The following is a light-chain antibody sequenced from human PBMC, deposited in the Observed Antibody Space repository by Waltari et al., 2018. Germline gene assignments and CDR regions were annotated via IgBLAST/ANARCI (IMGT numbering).Light chain of an antibody. CDR1: SSDVGTSHP. Sequence: QSALSQPASVSGSPGQSITISCTGTSSDVGTSHPFSWYQHHPGKAPKLMIYESTKRPSGVSNRFSGSKSGNTASLTISGLQAEDEADYYCCSFAGSSPHVVLGGGTKLTVL. CDR3: CSFAGSSPHVV. J-gene: IGLJ2*01. V-gene: IGLV2-23*01. CDR2: EST.